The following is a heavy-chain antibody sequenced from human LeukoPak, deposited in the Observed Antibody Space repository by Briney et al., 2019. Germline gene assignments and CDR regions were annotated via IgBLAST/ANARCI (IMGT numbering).Heavy chain of an antibody. Sequence: GGSLRLSCAASGFTFDDYAMHWVRQSPGKGLEWVSTITWNSGSIAYADSVKGRFTISRDNTMNSLFLQMNTLRTEDTALYYCTKATGSGTYYPSDYWGQGTLVTVSS. V-gene: IGHV3-9*01. CDR1: GFTFDDYA. CDR3: TKATGSGTYYPSDY. CDR2: ITWNSGSI. D-gene: IGHD3-10*01. J-gene: IGHJ4*02.